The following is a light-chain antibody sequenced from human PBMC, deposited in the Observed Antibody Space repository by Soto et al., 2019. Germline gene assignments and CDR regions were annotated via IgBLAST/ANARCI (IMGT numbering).Light chain of an antibody. CDR1: QRISSW. CDR3: QQRSNWPGT. CDR2: DAS. V-gene: IGKV1-5*01. Sequence: DIQMTQSPSTLSASVGDRVTITFRASQRISSWLAWYQQKPGKAPKLLIYDASSLESGVPSRFSGSGSGTDFTLTISSLEPKDFAVYYCQQRSNWPGTFGQGTKVDIK. J-gene: IGKJ1*01.